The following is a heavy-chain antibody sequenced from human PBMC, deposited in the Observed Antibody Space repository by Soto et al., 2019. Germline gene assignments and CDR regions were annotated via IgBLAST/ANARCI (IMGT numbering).Heavy chain of an antibody. D-gene: IGHD2-15*01. CDR3: ARGYCSGGSCYSGPLDALDI. CDR2: IYYSGST. CDR1: GGSISSGGYY. Sequence: SETLSLTCTVSGGSISSGGYYWSWIRQHPGKGLEWIGYIYYSGSTYYNPSLKSRVTISVDTSKNQFSLKLSSVTAADTAVYYCARGYCSGGSCYSGPLDALDIWGQGTMVTVSS. J-gene: IGHJ3*02. V-gene: IGHV4-31*03.